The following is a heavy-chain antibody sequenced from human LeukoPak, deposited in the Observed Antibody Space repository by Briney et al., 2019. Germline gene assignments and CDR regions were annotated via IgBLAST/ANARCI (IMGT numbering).Heavy chain of an antibody. V-gene: IGHV1-18*01. CDR1: GYTFTSYG. J-gene: IGHJ6*02. D-gene: IGHD1-1*01. CDR3: ARDREGHNSDYYYGMDV. CDR2: ISAYNGNT. Sequence: ASVKVSCKASGYTFTSYGISWVRQAPGQGLEWMGWISAYNGNTNYAQKLQGRVTMTTDTSTSTAYMELRSLRSDDTAVYYCARDREGHNSDYYYGMDVWGQGTTVTVSS.